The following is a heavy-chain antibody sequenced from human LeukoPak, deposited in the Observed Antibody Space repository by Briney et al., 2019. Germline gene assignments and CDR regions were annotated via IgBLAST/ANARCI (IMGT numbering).Heavy chain of an antibody. CDR1: GFNFSTNG. J-gene: IGHJ4*02. Sequence: GGSLRLSCEASGFNFSTNGMHWVRQAPGKGLEWVSFIRFDGNKTFYGGTVRGRFTISRDNSKNTLYLQLSSLRGDDTAVYYCARDFDDVSGNYYYIPDYWGQGTLVTVSS. CDR2: IRFDGNKT. D-gene: IGHD3-10*01. V-gene: IGHV3-30*02. CDR3: ARDFDDVSGNYYYIPDY.